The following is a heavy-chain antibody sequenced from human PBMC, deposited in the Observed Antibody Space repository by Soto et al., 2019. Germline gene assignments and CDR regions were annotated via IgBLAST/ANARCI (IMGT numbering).Heavy chain of an antibody. CDR1: GFTFSSYG. Sequence: EVQLLGSGGGLVQSGGSLRLSCAASGFTFSSYGMSWVRQAPGKGLEWVSATSGSGDTTYYADSVKGRFTISRDNSKNTLYLQMSSLRDEDTAVYYCARKLSGAVQGWAYGMDVWGRGTTVTVSS. V-gene: IGHV3-23*01. J-gene: IGHJ6*02. CDR2: TSGSGDTT. D-gene: IGHD1-26*01. CDR3: ARKLSGAVQGWAYGMDV.